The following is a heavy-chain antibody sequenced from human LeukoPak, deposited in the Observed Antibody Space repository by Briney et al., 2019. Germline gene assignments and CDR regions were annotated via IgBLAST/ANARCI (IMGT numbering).Heavy chain of an antibody. Sequence: GGSLRLSCAASGFTFSSYAMSWVRQAPGKGLEWVSSISSSSSYIYYADSVKGRFTISRDNSKNTLYLQMGSLRAEDMAVYYCARPVLGIVGATTGFDYWGQGTLVTVSS. V-gene: IGHV3-21*01. CDR3: ARPVLGIVGATTGFDY. CDR1: GFTFSSYA. CDR2: ISSSSSYI. J-gene: IGHJ4*02. D-gene: IGHD1-26*01.